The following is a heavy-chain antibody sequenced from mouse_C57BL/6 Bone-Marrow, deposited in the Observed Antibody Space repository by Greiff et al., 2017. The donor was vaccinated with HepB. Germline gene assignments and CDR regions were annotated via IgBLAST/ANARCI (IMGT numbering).Heavy chain of an antibody. CDR2: IHPNSGST. V-gene: IGHV1-64*01. CDR3: ARRGYYGSLFAY. J-gene: IGHJ3*01. CDR1: GYTFTSYW. D-gene: IGHD1-1*01. Sequence: QVQLQQPGAELVKPGASVKLSCKASGYTFTSYWMHWVKQRPGQGLEWIGMIHPNSGSTNYNEKFKSKATLTVDKSSSTAYMQLSSLTSEDSAVYYCARRGYYGSLFAYWGQGTLVTVSA.